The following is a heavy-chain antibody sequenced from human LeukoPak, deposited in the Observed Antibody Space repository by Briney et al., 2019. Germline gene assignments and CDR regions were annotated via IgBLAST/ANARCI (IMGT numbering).Heavy chain of an antibody. J-gene: IGHJ4*02. CDR1: GGSISSYY. V-gene: IGHV4-4*07. Sequence: PSETLSLTCTVSGGSISSYYWSWIRQPAGKGLEWIGRIYTSGSTNYNPSLKSRVTMSVDTSKNQFPLKLSSVTPEDTAVYYCAREASSWRPTYFDYWGQGTLVTVSS. D-gene: IGHD6-13*01. CDR2: IYTSGST. CDR3: AREASSWRPTYFDY.